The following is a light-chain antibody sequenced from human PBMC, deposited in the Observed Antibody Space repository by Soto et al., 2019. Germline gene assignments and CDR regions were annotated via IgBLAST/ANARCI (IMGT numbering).Light chain of an antibody. CDR3: QQYIQWPLT. CDR2: GAS. V-gene: IGKV3-15*01. J-gene: IGKJ4*01. Sequence: EILLTQSPATLSVSPGERATLSCRASQSVSNNLAWYQQKPGQAPRLLIQGASTRATGIPGRFTGSGSGTEFTLTISSLQSEDFEVYYCQQYIQWPLTFGGGTKVEIX. CDR1: QSVSNN.